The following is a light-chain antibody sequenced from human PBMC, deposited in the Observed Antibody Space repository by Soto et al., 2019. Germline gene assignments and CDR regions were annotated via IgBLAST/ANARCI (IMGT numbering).Light chain of an antibody. CDR2: EVS. J-gene: IGLJ2*01. V-gene: IGLV2-8*01. Sequence: QSALTQPPSASGSPGQSVTISCTGASSDVGGYSYVSWYQQHPGKAPKLMIYEVSKRPSGVPDRFSGSKSGNTASLTVSGLQAEDEADYYCSSYGDSNNLVFGGGTQLTVL. CDR3: SSYGDSNNLV. CDR1: SSDVGGYSY.